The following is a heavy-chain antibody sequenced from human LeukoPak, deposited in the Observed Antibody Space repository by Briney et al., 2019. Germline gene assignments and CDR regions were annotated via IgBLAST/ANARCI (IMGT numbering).Heavy chain of an antibody. J-gene: IGHJ4*02. CDR3: ARESPGGELRGFDY. CDR2: ISSSSSYI. CDR1: GFTFSSYG. V-gene: IGHV3-21*01. D-gene: IGHD1-26*01. Sequence: PGGSLRLSCAASGFTFSSYGMSWVRQAPGKGLEWVSSISSSSSYIYYADSVKGRFTISRDNAKNSLYLQMYSLRAEDTAVYYCARESPGGELRGFDYWGQGTLVTVSS.